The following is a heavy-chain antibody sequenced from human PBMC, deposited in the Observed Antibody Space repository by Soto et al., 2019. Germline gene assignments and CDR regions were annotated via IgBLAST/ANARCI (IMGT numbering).Heavy chain of an antibody. V-gene: IGHV3-23*01. CDR2: ISGSGGST. D-gene: IGHD1-26*01. J-gene: IGHJ4*02. CDR3: ATRMGDFLFDY. Sequence: PGGTLRLSCAASGFTFSSYAMSWFRQAPGKGLEWVSAISGSGGSTYYADSVKGRFTISRDKSKNTLYLQMNSLRAEDTAVYYCATRMGDFLFDYWGQGTLVTVSS. CDR1: GFTFSSYA.